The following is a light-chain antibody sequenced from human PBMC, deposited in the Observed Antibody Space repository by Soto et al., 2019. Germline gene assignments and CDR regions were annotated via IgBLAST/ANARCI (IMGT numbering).Light chain of an antibody. CDR2: DVS. V-gene: IGLV2-8*01. Sequence: QSALTQPPSASGSPGQSVTISCTGTSSDVGGYNYVSWFQQHPGKAPKLMIDDVSKRPSGVPDRFSGSKSGNTASLTVSGLQAEDEADYYCTSYAGSNILVFGGGTKLTVL. CDR1: SSDVGGYNY. J-gene: IGLJ2*01. CDR3: TSYAGSNILV.